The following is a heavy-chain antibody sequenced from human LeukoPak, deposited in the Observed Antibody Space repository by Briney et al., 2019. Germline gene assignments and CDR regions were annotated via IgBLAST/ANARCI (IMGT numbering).Heavy chain of an antibody. CDR1: GFPLSSLS. CDR3: ARDPTTYGSGSYYYYFDY. J-gene: IGHJ4*02. D-gene: IGHD3-10*01. CDR2: FSSTSIYI. Sequence: GGSLRLPWAASGFPLSSLSMNWVRQAPGKGLEWASSFSSTSIYIYYADSVKGRFTISRDNAKNSLYLQMNSLRAEDTAVYYCARDPTTYGSGSYYYYFDYWGQGTLVTVSS. V-gene: IGHV3-21*01.